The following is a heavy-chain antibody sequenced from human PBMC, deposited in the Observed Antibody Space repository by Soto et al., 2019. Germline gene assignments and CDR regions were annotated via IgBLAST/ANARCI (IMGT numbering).Heavy chain of an antibody. V-gene: IGHV2-5*02. CDR3: VQSRCGGDCLQSYSSHSYYGLDV. CDR1: GLSLSTTGVG. J-gene: IGHJ6*02. CDR2: IYWDDDK. Sequence: SGPALVNPTQTLTLTCTFSGLSLSTTGVGVGWIRQPPGKALEWLALIYWDDDKRYSPSLKSRLTITKDTSKNQVVLTMTNMDPVDTATYYCVQSRCGGDCLQSYSSHSYYGLDVWGQGTTVTVSS. D-gene: IGHD2-21*02.